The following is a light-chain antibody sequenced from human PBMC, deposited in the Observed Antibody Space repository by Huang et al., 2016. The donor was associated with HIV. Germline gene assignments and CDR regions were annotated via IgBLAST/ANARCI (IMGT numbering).Light chain of an antibody. CDR2: WAA. J-gene: IGKJ3*01. Sequence: DIVMTQSPDSLAVSLGERAAINCKSSQSLLYRSNNNNYLAWYQQKPGQPPKRLIYWAATREAGVPDRFSGSGSGTDFTLTISSLQAADVAVYYCQQYYNIPFTFGPGTKVDIK. CDR1: QSLLYRSNNNNY. V-gene: IGKV4-1*01. CDR3: QQYYNIPFT.